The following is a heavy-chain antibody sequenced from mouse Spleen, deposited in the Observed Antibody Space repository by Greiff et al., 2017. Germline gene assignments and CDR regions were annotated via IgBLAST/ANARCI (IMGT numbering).Heavy chain of an antibody. J-gene: IGHJ3*01. D-gene: IGHD1-1*01. Sequence: EVQLQQSGPELVKPGASVKISCKASGYTFTDYYMNWVKQSHGKSLEWIGDINPNNGGTSYNQKFKGKATLTVDKSSSTAYMELRSLTSEDSAVYYCASAFITTVVARAYWGQGTLVTVSA. CDR2: INPNNGGT. CDR3: ASAFITTVVARAY. CDR1: GYTFTDYY. V-gene: IGHV1-26*01.